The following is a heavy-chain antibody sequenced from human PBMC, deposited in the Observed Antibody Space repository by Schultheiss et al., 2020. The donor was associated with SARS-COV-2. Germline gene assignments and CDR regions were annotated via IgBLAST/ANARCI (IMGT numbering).Heavy chain of an antibody. CDR1: GYTFTSYA. Sequence: GESLKISCKASGYTFTSYAMHWVRQAPGQRLEWMGWSNAGNGNTKYSQEFQGRVTMTRDTSTSTAYMELSSLRSEDTAVYYCATEERYQLLYYYGMDVWGQGTTVTVSS. J-gene: IGHJ6*02. D-gene: IGHD2-2*01. V-gene: IGHV1-3*02. CDR2: SNAGNGNT. CDR3: ATEERYQLLYYYGMDV.